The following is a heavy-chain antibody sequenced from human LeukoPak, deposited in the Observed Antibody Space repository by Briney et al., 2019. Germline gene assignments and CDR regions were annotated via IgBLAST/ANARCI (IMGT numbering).Heavy chain of an antibody. Sequence: GESLKISCKGSEYRFSNYWIAWVRQKPGKGLEWMGSIYPGDSDTRYSPSFQGQVTISADKSISTAYLQWSSLKASDTAMYYCATSYRSGSYLSERWGQGTLVTVSS. CDR2: IYPGDSDT. CDR1: EYRFSNYW. D-gene: IGHD3-10*01. CDR3: ATSYRSGSYLSER. V-gene: IGHV5-51*01. J-gene: IGHJ4*02.